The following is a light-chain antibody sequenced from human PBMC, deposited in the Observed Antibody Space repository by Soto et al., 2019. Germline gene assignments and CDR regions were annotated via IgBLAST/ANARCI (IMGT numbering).Light chain of an antibody. V-gene: IGKV3-20*01. J-gene: IGKJ1*01. CDR2: GAS. CDR3: QQYGSSPTT. Sequence: IVLTQSPGTLSLSPGERTTLSCRASQSISRYLAWYQQKPGQGPRLLIYGASSRATGTPDRFSGSGSGTDFTLTINRLEPEDFALYYCQQYGSSPTTFGQGTKVDI. CDR1: QSISRY.